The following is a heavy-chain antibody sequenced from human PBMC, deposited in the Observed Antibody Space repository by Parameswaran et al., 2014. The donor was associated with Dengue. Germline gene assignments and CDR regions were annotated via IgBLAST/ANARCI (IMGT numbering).Heavy chain of an antibody. CDR2: LYSGST. J-gene: IGHJ4*02. Sequence: VRQAPGRAGVDWEYLYSGSTYYNPSLESRVTISVDTSKNQFSLKLSSVTAADTAVYFCARHAGSTSPFDHWGQGTLVTVSS. D-gene: IGHD2-2*01. V-gene: IGHV4-39*01. CDR3: ARHAGSTSPFDH.